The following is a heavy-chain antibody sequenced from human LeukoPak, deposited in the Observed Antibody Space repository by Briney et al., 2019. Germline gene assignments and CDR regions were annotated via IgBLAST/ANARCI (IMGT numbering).Heavy chain of an antibody. CDR2: IIPILGIA. V-gene: IGHV1-69*04. J-gene: IGHJ4*02. CDR3: ARLRWFGELSPHDY. CDR1: GYTFTSYA. D-gene: IGHD3-10*01. Sequence: GASVKVSCKASGYTFTSYAISWVRQAPGQGLEWMGRIIPILGIANYAQKFQGRVTITADKSTSTAYMELSSLRSEDTAVYYCARLRWFGELSPHDYWGQGTLVTVSS.